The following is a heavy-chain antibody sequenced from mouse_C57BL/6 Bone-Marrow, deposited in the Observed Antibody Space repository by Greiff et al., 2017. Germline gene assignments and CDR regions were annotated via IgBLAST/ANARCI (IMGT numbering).Heavy chain of an antibody. D-gene: IGHD2-4*01. CDR1: GYAFSSYW. Sequence: QVQLKESGAELVKPGASVKISCKASGYAFSSYWMNWVKQRPGKGLEWIGQIYPGDGDTNYNGKFKGKATLTADKSSSTAYMQLSSLTSEDSAVYFCARADYDYALVAYWGQGTLVTVSA. V-gene: IGHV1-80*01. CDR3: ARADYDYALVAY. J-gene: IGHJ3*01. CDR2: IYPGDGDT.